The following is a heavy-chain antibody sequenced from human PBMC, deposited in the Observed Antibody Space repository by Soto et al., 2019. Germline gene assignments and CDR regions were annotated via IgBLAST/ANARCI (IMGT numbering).Heavy chain of an antibody. D-gene: IGHD3-10*01. Sequence: QVQLVQSGAEVKKPGSSVKVSCKASRGTFSSYAISWVRQAPGQGLEWMGGIIPIFGTANYAQKFQGRVTITADKSTSTAYMELSTLRSEHTAVYYCARGRRGSGRYTPPLDYWGQGTLVTVSS. V-gene: IGHV1-69*06. CDR1: RGTFSSYA. J-gene: IGHJ4*02. CDR2: IIPIFGTA. CDR3: ARGRRGSGRYTPPLDY.